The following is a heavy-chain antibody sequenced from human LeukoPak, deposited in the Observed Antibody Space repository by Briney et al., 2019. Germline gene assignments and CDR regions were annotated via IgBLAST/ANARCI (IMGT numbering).Heavy chain of an antibody. J-gene: IGHJ6*02. CDR2: VLHSGST. Sequence: SGTLSLTCTVSGGSVSSNNWWSWVRQPPGKGLEWIGEVLHSGSTNSNPSLKSRVTMSIDKSKNQYSLKLTSVTAADTAVYYCARARTYDSSGPYYYYYAMDVWGQGTTVTVSS. CDR1: GGSVSSNNW. D-gene: IGHD3-22*01. CDR3: ARARTYDSSGPYYYYYAMDV. V-gene: IGHV4-4*02.